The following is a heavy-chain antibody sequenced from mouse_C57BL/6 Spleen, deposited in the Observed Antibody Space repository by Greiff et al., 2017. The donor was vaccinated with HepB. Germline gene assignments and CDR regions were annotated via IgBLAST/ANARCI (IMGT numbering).Heavy chain of an antibody. CDR2: ISYSGST. Sequence: EVKVVESGPGMVKPSQSLSLTCTVTGYSITSGYDWHWIRHFPGNKLEWMGYISYSGSTNYNPSLKSRISITHDTSKNHFFLKLNSVTTEDTATYYCARRELRLHAMDYWGQGTSVTVSS. CDR1: GYSITSGYD. V-gene: IGHV3-1*01. J-gene: IGHJ4*01. CDR3: ARRELRLHAMDY. D-gene: IGHD3-2*02.